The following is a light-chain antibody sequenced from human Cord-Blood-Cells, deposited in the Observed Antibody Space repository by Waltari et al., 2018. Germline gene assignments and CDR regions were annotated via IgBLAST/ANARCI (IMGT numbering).Light chain of an antibody. Sequence: SSELTQDPAVSVALGQTVRITCQGDSLRSYYASWYQQKPGQAPVIVIYGKNNRPSGIPDRFSGSSSGNTASLTISGAQAEDEADYYCNSRESSGNHYVFGTGTKVTVL. CDR3: NSRESSGNHYV. CDR1: SLRSYY. V-gene: IGLV3-19*01. CDR2: GKN. J-gene: IGLJ1*01.